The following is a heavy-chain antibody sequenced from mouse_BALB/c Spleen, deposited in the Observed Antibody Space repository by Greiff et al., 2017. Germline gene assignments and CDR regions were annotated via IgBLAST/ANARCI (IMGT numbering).Heavy chain of an antibody. CDR2: ISYSGST. CDR1: GYSITSDYA. J-gene: IGHJ4*01. D-gene: IGHD1-1*01. V-gene: IGHV3-2*02. CDR3: ARGITTVAYAMDY. Sequence: ESGPGLVKPSQSLSLTCTVTGYSITSDYAWNWIRQFPGNKLEWMGYISYSGSTSYNPSLKSRISITRDTSKNQFFLQLNSVTTEDTATYYCARGITTVAYAMDYWGQGTSVTVSS.